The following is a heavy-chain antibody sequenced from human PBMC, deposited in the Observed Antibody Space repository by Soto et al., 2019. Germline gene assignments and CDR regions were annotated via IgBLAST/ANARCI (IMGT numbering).Heavy chain of an antibody. V-gene: IGHV4-34*01. D-gene: IGHD2-2*01. CDR3: ARFQLHCSSTSCYFWFDY. Sequence: SDTLSLTCAVYGGSFSGYYWGWIRQPPGKGLEWIGEINHSGSTNYNPSLKSRVTISVDTSKNQFSLKLSSVTAADTAVYYCARFQLHCSSTSCYFWFDYWGQGTLVTVSS. CDR2: INHSGST. J-gene: IGHJ4*02. CDR1: GGSFSGYY.